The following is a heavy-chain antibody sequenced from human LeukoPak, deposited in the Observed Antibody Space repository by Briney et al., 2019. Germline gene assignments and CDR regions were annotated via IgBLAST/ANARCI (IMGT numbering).Heavy chain of an antibody. V-gene: IGHV4-39*01. CDR2: MHYSGTT. CDR1: GGSISSSSYY. Sequence: SETLSLTCTVSGGSISSSSYYWGWIRQPTGKGLEWIGSMHYSGTTYYNSSLKSRVTISVDTSENQFSLKLSSVTAADTAVYYCARHRSGGYYYYYGMDVWGQGTTVTVSS. D-gene: IGHD4-23*01. J-gene: IGHJ6*02. CDR3: ARHRSGGYYYYYGMDV.